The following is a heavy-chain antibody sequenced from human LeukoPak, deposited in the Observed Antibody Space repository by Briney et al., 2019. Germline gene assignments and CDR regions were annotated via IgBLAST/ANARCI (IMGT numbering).Heavy chain of an antibody. CDR2: ISSSSSYI. J-gene: IGHJ4*02. Sequence: GGSLRLSCAASGFTFSSYAMSWVRQAPGKGLEWVSSISSSSSYIYYADSVKGRFTISRDNAKNSLYLQMNSLRAEDTAVYYCARDQVVGADFDYWGQGTLVTVSS. CDR3: ARDQVVGADFDY. CDR1: GFTFSSYA. D-gene: IGHD1-26*01. V-gene: IGHV3-21*01.